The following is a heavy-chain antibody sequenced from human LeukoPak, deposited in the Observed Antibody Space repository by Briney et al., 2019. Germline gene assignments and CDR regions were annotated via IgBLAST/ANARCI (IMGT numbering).Heavy chain of an antibody. CDR3: VKDPSGVDP. Sequence: GGSLRLSXVASQFTFRNYAMSWVRQAPGKGLEWVAAITGSGTNTYYSDSVKGRFVISRDNSKNTLFLYVNNLRAEDTAVYYCVKDPSGVDPWGQGTLVTVSS. J-gene: IGHJ5*02. V-gene: IGHV3-23*01. CDR1: QFTFRNYA. CDR2: ITGSGTNT.